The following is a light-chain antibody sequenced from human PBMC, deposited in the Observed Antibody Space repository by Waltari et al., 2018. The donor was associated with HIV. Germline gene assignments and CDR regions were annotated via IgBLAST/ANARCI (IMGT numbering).Light chain of an antibody. J-gene: IGKJ2*03. V-gene: IGKV1-5*03. CDR3: QQYNSYLLGS. CDR1: QSISSW. CDR2: KAS. Sequence: DIQMTQSPSTLSASVGDRVTITCRASQSISSWLAWYQQKPGKYPKLLIYKASSLESGVPSRFSGSGSGTEFTLTISSLQPDDFATYYCQQYNSYLLGSFGQGTKLEIK.